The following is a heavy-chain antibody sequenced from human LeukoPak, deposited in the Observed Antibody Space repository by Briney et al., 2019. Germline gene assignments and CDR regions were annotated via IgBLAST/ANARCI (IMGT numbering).Heavy chain of an antibody. Sequence: GGSLRLSCAASGFTFSSYGMHWVRQAPGKGLEWVAFIRYDGSNKYYADSVKGRFTISRDNSKNPLYLQMNSLRAEDTAVYYCAKVSRYCSGGSCFRELNGMDVWGQGTTVTASS. D-gene: IGHD2-15*01. V-gene: IGHV3-30*02. CDR1: GFTFSSYG. CDR3: AKVSRYCSGGSCFRELNGMDV. CDR2: IRYDGSNK. J-gene: IGHJ6*02.